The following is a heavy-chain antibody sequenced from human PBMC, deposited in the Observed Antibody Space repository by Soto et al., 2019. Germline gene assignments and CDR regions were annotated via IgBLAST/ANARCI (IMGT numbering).Heavy chain of an antibody. CDR2: ISFDGSNE. D-gene: IGHD3-3*01. CDR1: GFTFSTYA. V-gene: IGHV3-30*03. Sequence: QEQVVESGGGVVQPGRSLRLSCETSGFTFSTYAMHWFRQAPGKGLEGVAVISFDGSNEYFTDSVRGRFTISRDNSKNTLYLQMNSLRGEDTAVYYCARSITMLGMGKYHGMDVWGQGTTVIVSS. CDR3: ARSITMLGMGKYHGMDV. J-gene: IGHJ6*02.